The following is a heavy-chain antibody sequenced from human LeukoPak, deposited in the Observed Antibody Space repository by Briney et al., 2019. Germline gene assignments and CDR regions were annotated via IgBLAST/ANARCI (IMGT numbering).Heavy chain of an antibody. D-gene: IGHD1-1*01. J-gene: IGHJ4*02. V-gene: IGHV1-2*02. CDR1: GYTFTGSY. CDR3: LNEHGR. Sequence: ASVRVSCKASGYTFTGSYMHWVRQAPGQGFEWIGWISPASGATKYAQNFQGRVTLTTDTSITTAYMELSSLTSDDTASYYCLNEHGRWGQGTPVTVSS. CDR2: ISPASGAT.